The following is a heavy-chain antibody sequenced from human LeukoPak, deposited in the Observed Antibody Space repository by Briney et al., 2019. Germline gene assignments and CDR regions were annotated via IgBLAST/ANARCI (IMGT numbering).Heavy chain of an antibody. V-gene: IGHV3-7*01. CDR2: IKQDGSEK. CDR3: ARLGSLYYFDY. J-gene: IGHJ4*02. Sequence: PGRSLRLSCAASGFTFSSYWMSWVRQAPGKGLEWVANIKQDGSEKYYVDSVKGRFTISRDNAKNSLYLQMNSLRAEDTAVYYCARLGSLYYFDYWGQGTLVTVSS. CDR1: GFTFSSYW.